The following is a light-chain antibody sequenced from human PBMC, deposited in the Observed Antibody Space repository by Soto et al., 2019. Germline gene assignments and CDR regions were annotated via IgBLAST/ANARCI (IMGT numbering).Light chain of an antibody. V-gene: IGKV1-39*01. J-gene: IGKJ1*01. Sequence: DIQMTQSPSSLSASVGDRVTITCRASQSISNYLNWYQQKPGKAPKLLIYASSNLQSGVPSRFSGSGSGTDFTLTISSLLPEDFATYYCQQSYSTPRTFGQGTKVEIK. CDR2: ASS. CDR1: QSISNY. CDR3: QQSYSTPRT.